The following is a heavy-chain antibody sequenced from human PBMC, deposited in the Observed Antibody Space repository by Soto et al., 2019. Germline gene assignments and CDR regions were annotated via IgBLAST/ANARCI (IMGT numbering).Heavy chain of an antibody. D-gene: IGHD6-19*01. J-gene: IGHJ4*02. CDR2: ISGSGGST. CDR3: AKVLYSSGWPYYFDY. Sequence: GGSLRLSCAASGFTFSSYAMSWVRQAPGKGLEWVSAISGSGGSTYYADSVKGRFTISRDNSKNTLYLQMNSLRAEDTAVYYCAKVLYSSGWPYYFDYWGQGTLVTVSS. V-gene: IGHV3-23*01. CDR1: GFTFSSYA.